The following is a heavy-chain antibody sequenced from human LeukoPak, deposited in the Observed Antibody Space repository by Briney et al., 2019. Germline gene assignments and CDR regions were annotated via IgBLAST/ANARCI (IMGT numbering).Heavy chain of an antibody. CDR3: ARGGGSVGSGSGFNF. Sequence: GGSLRLSCAASGFTFSSYGMHWVRQATGKGLEWVSAIGTTGDTYYPGSVKGRFTISRENAKNSLYLQMNSLRAGDTAVYYCARGGGSVGSGSGFNFWGQGTLVTVSS. D-gene: IGHD6-19*01. J-gene: IGHJ4*02. V-gene: IGHV3-13*04. CDR1: GFTFSSYG. CDR2: IGTTGDT.